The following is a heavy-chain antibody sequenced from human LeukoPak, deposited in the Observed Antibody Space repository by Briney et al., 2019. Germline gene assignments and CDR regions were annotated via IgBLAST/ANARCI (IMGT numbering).Heavy chain of an antibody. D-gene: IGHD2-21*02. CDR1: GGSISSYY. Sequence: SETLSLTCTVSGGSISSYYWSWIRQPPGKGLEWIGYIYYSGSTNYNPSLKSRVTISVDTSKNQFSLKLSSVTAADTAVYYCARCGGDYNGFDYWGPGTLVTVSS. J-gene: IGHJ4*02. V-gene: IGHV4-59*08. CDR2: IYYSGST. CDR3: ARCGGDYNGFDY.